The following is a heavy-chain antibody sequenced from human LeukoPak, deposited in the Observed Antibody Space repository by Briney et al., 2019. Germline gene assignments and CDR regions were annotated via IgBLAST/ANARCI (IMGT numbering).Heavy chain of an antibody. D-gene: IGHD2-15*01. J-gene: IGHJ6*03. V-gene: IGHV3-11*04. Sequence: GGSLSLSCAASGFTFSDYYMSWIRQAPGKGLEWVSYISSSGSTIYYADSVKGRFTISRDNAKNSLYLQMNSLRAEDTAVYYCARDPALLPHCSGGSCYDYYYYMDVWGKGTPVSVSS. CDR1: GFTFSDYY. CDR2: ISSSGSTI. CDR3: ARDPALLPHCSGGSCYDYYYYMDV.